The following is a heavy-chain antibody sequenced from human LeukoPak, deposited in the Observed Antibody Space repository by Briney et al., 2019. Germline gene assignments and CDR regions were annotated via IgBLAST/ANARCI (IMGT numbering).Heavy chain of an antibody. CDR3: AKHSGSSGWYNDY. Sequence: GGSLRLSCTASGFTFSNYAMTWVRQAPGKGLEWVSSSSGNGVGTYYADSVKGRFTISRDNSKNTLYLQINSLRAEDTAVDTAVYYCAKHSGSSGWYNDYWGQGTLVTVSS. J-gene: IGHJ4*02. V-gene: IGHV3-23*01. D-gene: IGHD6-19*01. CDR1: GFTFSNYA. CDR2: SSGNGVGT.